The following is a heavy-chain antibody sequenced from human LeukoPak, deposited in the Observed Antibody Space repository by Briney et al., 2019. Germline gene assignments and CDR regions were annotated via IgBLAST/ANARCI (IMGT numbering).Heavy chain of an antibody. J-gene: IGHJ4*02. D-gene: IGHD2-2*01. CDR2: IIPIFGTA. Sequence: GASVKVSCKASGGTFSSYAISWVRQAPGQGLEWMGGIIPIFGTANYAQKFQGRVTITADESTSTAYMELSSLRSEDTAVYYCARAPGVVPAALFDYWGQGTLVTVSS. CDR1: GGTFSSYA. CDR3: ARAPGVVPAALFDY. V-gene: IGHV1-69*13.